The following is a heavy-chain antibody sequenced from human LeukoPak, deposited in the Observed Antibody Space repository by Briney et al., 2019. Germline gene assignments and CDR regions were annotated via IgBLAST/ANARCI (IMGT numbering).Heavy chain of an antibody. J-gene: IGHJ4*02. V-gene: IGHV4-38-2*02. CDR2: IYHSGST. CDR3: AREYLYDFWSGYYFY. CDR1: GYSISSGYY. Sequence: SETLSLTCTVSGYSISSGYYWGWIRQPPGKGLEWIGSIYHSGSTYYNPSLKSRVTISVDTSKNQFSLKLSSVTAADTAVYYCAREYLYDFWSGYYFYWGQGTMVTVSS. D-gene: IGHD3-3*01.